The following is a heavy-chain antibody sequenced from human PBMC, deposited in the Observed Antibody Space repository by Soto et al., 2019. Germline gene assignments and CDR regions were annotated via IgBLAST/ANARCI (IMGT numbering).Heavy chain of an antibody. V-gene: IGHV3-23*01. CDR1: GFTFSSYA. Sequence: EVQLLESGGGWLQPGGSLRLSCAASGFTFSSYAMNWVRQAPGKGLEWVPGITGSGAGSYYSDSVKGRFTISRDNSKSTLYLQMNSLRAEDTAVYYCAKAYSNSWPNDWFDPWGQGTLVTVSS. CDR2: ITGSGAGS. D-gene: IGHD6-13*01. J-gene: IGHJ5*02. CDR3: AKAYSNSWPNDWFDP.